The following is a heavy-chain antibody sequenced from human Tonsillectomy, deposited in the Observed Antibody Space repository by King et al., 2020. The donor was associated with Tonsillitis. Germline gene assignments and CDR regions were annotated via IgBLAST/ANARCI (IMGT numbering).Heavy chain of an antibody. CDR1: GFTFSSYG. CDR2: RWNDGSNK. J-gene: IGHJ4*02. V-gene: IGHV3-33*01. Sequence: QLVQSGGGVVQPGRSLRLSCAASGFTFSSYGMHWVRPAPGKWLEWVSVRWNDGSNKYYADSVKGRFTISRDNSKNTLYLQMNSLRAEDKAVYYCARGSTPDYYDSSGARGYFDYWGQGTLVTVSS. CDR3: ARGSTPDYYDSSGARGYFDY. D-gene: IGHD3-22*01.